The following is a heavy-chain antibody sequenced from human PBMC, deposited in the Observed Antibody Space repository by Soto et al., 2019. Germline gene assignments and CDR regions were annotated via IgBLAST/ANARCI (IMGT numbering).Heavy chain of an antibody. Sequence: QITLKESGPTLVKPTQTLTLTCTFSGFSLSTSGGGVGWIRQPPGKALECLALIYWDDDKAYSPYLKSRLTITKDTSKNQVVLTMTNMDPVDTATYYCAHRIAAAWYDEYFDYWGQGTLVTVSS. V-gene: IGHV2-5*02. J-gene: IGHJ4*02. CDR3: AHRIAAAWYDEYFDY. CDR1: GFSLSTSGGG. D-gene: IGHD6-13*01. CDR2: IYWDDDK.